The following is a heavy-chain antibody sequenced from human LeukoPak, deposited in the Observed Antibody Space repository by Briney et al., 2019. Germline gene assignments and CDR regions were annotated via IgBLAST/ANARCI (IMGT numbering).Heavy chain of an antibody. J-gene: IGHJ4*02. CDR2: INPNSGGT. V-gene: IGHV1-2*02. CDR1: GYTFTAYY. CDR3: ARDLYSDYYFPY. D-gene: IGHD5-12*01. Sequence: ASVKVSCKASGYTFTAYYMHWVRQAPGQGLEWMGWINPNSGGTNYAQKFQGRVTMTRDTPISTAYMELSRLRSDDTAVYYCARDLYSDYYFPYWGQGTLVTVSS.